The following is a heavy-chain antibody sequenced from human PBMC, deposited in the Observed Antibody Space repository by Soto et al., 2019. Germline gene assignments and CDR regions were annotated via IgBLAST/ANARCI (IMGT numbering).Heavy chain of an antibody. Sequence: QVQLVQSGAEVKKPGASVKVSCKASGYTFTSYGISWVRQAPGQGLEWMGWISAYDGYTNYAQKFQGRVTMTTDTSTRTAYMHLSILSSDDTAVYYFARDECMSTGASCYVSYWGQGSL. J-gene: IGHJ4*02. CDR2: ISAYDGYT. V-gene: IGHV1-18*01. CDR3: ARDECMSTGASCYVSY. CDR1: GYTFTSYG. D-gene: IGHD2-2*01.